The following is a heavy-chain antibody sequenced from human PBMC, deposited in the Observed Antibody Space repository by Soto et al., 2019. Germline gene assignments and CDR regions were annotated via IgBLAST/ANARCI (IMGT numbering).Heavy chain of an antibody. J-gene: IGHJ4*02. CDR2: IDYSGST. CDR3: ARRGSSSCYGY. D-gene: IGHD6-13*01. CDR1: GGSISSSSYY. V-gene: IGHV4-39*01. Sequence: QLQLQESGPGLVKPSETLSLTCTVSGGSISSSSYYWGWLRQPPGKGLEWIGSIDYSGSTYYNPSLKSRVTISVDPTKNQSPLQPSSVTAADMAENYCARRGSSSCYGYWGQGTLVTVSS.